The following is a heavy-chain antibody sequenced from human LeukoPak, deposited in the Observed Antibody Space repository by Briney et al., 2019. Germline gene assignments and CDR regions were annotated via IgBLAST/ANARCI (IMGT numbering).Heavy chain of an antibody. CDR3: AREEFRIGAFDI. CDR2: INGDGTST. D-gene: IGHD3-10*01. CDR1: GFTFSRHW. J-gene: IGHJ3*02. V-gene: IGHV3-74*01. Sequence: PGGSLRLSCAASGFTFSRHWMHWVRQPPGKGLVWVSRINGDGTSTTYADSVKGRFTISRDNAKNTLYLQMNSLRAEDTAVYYCAREEFRIGAFDIWGQGTMVTVSS.